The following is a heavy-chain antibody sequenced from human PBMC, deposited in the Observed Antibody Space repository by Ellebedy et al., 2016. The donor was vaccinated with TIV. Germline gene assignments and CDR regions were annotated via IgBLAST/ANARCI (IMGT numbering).Heavy chain of an antibody. CDR1: GYTFSSYG. CDR2: ISIYNGNT. D-gene: IGHD2-21*01. J-gene: IGHJ4*02. Sequence: AASVKVSCKASGYTFSSYGISWVRQAPGQGLEWLGWISIYNGNTNYGQKLQGRVTMTTDTSTSTAYMELRSLRSDDTAVYYCARRCGGDCYDYWGQGTLVIVSS. CDR3: ARRCGGDCYDY. V-gene: IGHV1-18*01.